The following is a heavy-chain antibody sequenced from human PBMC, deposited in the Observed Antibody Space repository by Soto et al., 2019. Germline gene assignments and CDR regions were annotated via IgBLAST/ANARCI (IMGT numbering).Heavy chain of an antibody. Sequence: SVKVSCKVSGSRFSNYVISWVRQAPGHGLEWLGRIIPIFNSTKYAQSFQGRVTITADKSTSTASLELSSLRSDDTAVYYCAREGRGKKAGYNGLVSLGYWGQGTLVTV. D-gene: IGHD2-2*02. CDR1: GSRFSNYV. CDR2: IIPIFNST. CDR3: AREGRGKKAGYNGLVSLGY. J-gene: IGHJ4*02. V-gene: IGHV1-69*06.